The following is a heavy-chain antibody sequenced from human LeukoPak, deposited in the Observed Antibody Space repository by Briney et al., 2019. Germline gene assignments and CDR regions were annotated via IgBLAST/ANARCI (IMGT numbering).Heavy chain of an antibody. Sequence: SETLSLTCAVYGGSVSGYYWSWIRQPPGKGLEWIGEINHSGSTNYNPSLKSRVTISVDTSKNQFSLKLSSVTAADTAVYYCARALRYWGRYCSGGSCAYFDYWGQGTLVTVSS. CDR1: GGSVSGYY. V-gene: IGHV4-34*01. J-gene: IGHJ4*02. D-gene: IGHD2-15*01. CDR3: ARALRYWGRYCSGGSCAYFDY. CDR2: INHSGST.